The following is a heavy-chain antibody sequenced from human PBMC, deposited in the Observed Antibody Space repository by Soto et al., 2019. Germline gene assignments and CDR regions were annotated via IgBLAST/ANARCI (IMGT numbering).Heavy chain of an antibody. V-gene: IGHV3-33*01. CDR1: GFTFSSYG. J-gene: IGHJ6*01. Sequence: PGGSLRLSCAASGFTFSSYGMHWVRQAPGKGLEWVAVIWYDGSNKYYADSVKGRFTISRDNSKNTLYLQMNSLRAEDTAVYYCARDTVLRWLRLGNYYYYGMDVWGQGTTVTVSS. D-gene: IGHD5-12*01. CDR3: ARDTVLRWLRLGNYYYYGMDV. CDR2: IWYDGSNK.